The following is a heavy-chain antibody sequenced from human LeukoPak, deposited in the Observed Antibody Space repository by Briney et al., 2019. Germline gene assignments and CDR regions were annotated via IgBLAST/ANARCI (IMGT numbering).Heavy chain of an antibody. CDR2: ISGSGGST. D-gene: IGHD4-23*01. J-gene: IGHJ4*02. Sequence: GGSLRLSCAASGFTFSSYAMSWVRQAPGKGLEWVSAISGSGGSTYYADSVKGRFTISRDNSKNTLYLQMNSLRAEDTAVYYCGKDDYGGTARGSIDYWGQGTLVTVSS. CDR1: GFTFSSYA. CDR3: GKDDYGGTARGSIDY. V-gene: IGHV3-23*01.